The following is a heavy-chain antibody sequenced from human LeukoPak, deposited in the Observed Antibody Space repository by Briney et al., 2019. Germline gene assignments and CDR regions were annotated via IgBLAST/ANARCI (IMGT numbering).Heavy chain of an antibody. Sequence: GGSLRLSCAASGFTFSSYAMTWVRQAPGKGLEWVSALSGSGNTVYYANSVKGRFTFFRDNSKNTLYLQMNSLRADDTAVYYCAKDRAYSFDYWGQGTLVTVSS. J-gene: IGHJ4*02. CDR3: AKDRAYSFDY. CDR1: GFTFSSYA. V-gene: IGHV3-23*01. CDR2: LSGSGNTV. D-gene: IGHD3-16*01.